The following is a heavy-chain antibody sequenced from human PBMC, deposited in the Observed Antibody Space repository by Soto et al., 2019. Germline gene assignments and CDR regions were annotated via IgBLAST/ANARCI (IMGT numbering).Heavy chain of an antibody. D-gene: IGHD2-15*01. CDR2: IYSGGST. V-gene: IGHV3-66*01. CDR3: AREECSGGSCYYWFDP. CDR1: GFTVSSNY. J-gene: IGHJ5*02. Sequence: GGSLSLSCAASGFTVSSNYMSWVRQAPGKGLEWVSVIYSGGSTYYADSVKGRFTISRDNSKNTLYLQMNSLRAEDTAVYYCAREECSGGSCYYWFDPWGQGTLVTVSS.